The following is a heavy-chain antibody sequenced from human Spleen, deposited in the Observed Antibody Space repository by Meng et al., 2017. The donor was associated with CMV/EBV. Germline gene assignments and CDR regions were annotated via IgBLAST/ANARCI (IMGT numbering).Heavy chain of an antibody. CDR3: ARDQASPYYFYGMDV. Sequence: SVKVSCKASGGTFSSYAISWVRQAPGQGLEWMGGIIPILGIANYAQKFQGRVTIIADKSTNTVYMELSSLRSEDTAVYYCARDQASPYYFYGMDVWGLGTAVTVSS. J-gene: IGHJ6*02. D-gene: IGHD3-10*01. CDR2: IIPILGIA. V-gene: IGHV1-69*10. CDR1: GGTFSSYA.